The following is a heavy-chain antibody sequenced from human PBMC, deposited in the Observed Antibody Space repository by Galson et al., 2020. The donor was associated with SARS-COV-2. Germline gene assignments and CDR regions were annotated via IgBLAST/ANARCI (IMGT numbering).Heavy chain of an antibody. D-gene: IGHD3-22*01. V-gene: IGHV4-30-2*01. J-gene: IGHJ2*01. CDR3: ARVFYYDSSGYPYWYFDL. CDR2: IYHSGST. CDR1: GGSISSGGYS. Sequence: ASETLSLTCAVSGGSISSGGYSWSWIRQPPGKGLEWIGYIYHSGSTYYNPSLKSRVTISVDRSKNQFSLKLSSVTAADTAVYYCARVFYYDSSGYPYWYFDLWGRGTLVTVSS.